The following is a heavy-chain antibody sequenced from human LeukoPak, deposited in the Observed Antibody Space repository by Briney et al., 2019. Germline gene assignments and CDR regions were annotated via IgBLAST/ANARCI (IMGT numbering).Heavy chain of an antibody. CDR1: GGSISSYY. CDR2: IYTSGST. J-gene: IGHJ6*02. V-gene: IGHV4-4*07. Sequence: PSETLSLTCTVSGGSISSYYWSWIRQPAGKGLEWIGRIYTSGSTNYNPSLKSRVTMSVDTSKNQFSLKLSSVTAADTAVYYWAAGSGAPYYYYGMDVWGQGTTVTVSS. CDR3: AAGSGAPYYYYGMDV. D-gene: IGHD3-10*01.